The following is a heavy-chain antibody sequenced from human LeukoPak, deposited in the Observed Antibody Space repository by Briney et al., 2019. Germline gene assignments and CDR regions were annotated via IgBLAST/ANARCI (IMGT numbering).Heavy chain of an antibody. V-gene: IGHV4-31*03. Sequence: SETLSLTCTVSGGSISSGGYYWSWIRQHPGKGLEWIGYIYYSGSTYYNPSLKSRVTISVDTSKNQFSLKLSSVTAADTAVYYCARDRKNWFDPWGQGTLVTVSS. CDR2: IYYSGST. CDR3: ARDRKNWFDP. J-gene: IGHJ5*02. CDR1: GGSISSGGYY.